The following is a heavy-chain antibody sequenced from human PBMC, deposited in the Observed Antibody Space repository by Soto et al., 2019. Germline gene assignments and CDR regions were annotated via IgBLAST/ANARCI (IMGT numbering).Heavy chain of an antibody. CDR2: ISGRGGST. D-gene: IGHD1-26*01. V-gene: IGHV3-23*01. Sequence: PVGSLRLSCAASGFPFSSYAMSWVRQAPGKGLEWVSAISGRGGSTYYTGSVKGPFTISRDNYKKTRYLQMNSLRADDTAVYYGARRNSGSIPVRGCYSWGQGTRFTVSS. CDR1: GFPFSSYA. CDR3: ARRNSGSIPVRGCYS. J-gene: IGHJ3*02.